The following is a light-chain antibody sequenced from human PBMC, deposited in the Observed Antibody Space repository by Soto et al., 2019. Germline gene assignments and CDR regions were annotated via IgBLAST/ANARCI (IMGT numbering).Light chain of an antibody. Sequence: DIQMTQSPSTLSASVGDRVTITCRASQSISSWLAWYQQKPGKAPKLLIYKASSLESGVQSRFSGSGSGTEFNLTINSLQPDDFATYYCQQYNSFSGYTFGQGTKLEIK. V-gene: IGKV1-5*03. CDR1: QSISSW. CDR2: KAS. J-gene: IGKJ2*01. CDR3: QQYNSFSGYT.